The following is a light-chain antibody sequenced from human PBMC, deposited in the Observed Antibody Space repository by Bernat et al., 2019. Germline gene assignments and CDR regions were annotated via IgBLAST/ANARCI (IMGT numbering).Light chain of an antibody. V-gene: IGLV4-69*01. J-gene: IGLJ3*02. CDR1: VGHNSYA. CDR3: QTWGTGIWV. CDR2: VNSDGSH. Sequence: LVLTQSPSASASLGASVKFTCTLSVGHNSYAIAWHQQRPDKGPRYLMNVNSDGSHTKGDGIPDRFSGSSSGAERYLTISSLQSEDEADYYCQTWGTGIWVFGGGTKLTVL.